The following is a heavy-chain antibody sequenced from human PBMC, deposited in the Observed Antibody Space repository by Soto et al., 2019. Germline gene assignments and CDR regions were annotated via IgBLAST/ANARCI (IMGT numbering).Heavy chain of an antibody. CDR1: GFTFSRYW. V-gene: IGHV3-7*03. CDR2: IKQDGSEK. D-gene: IGHD6-6*01. Sequence: GGSLRLSCEASGFTFSRYWMSWVRQAPGKGLEWVANIKQDGSEKYYVDSVKGRFTISRDNAKNSLYLQMNSLRAEDTAVYYCARDPGVAARPGYFDYWGQGTLVTVSS. CDR3: ARDPGVAARPGYFDY. J-gene: IGHJ4*02.